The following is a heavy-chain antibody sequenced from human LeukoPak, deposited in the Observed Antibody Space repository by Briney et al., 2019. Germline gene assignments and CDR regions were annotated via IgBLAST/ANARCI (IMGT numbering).Heavy chain of an antibody. CDR2: ISASGGTT. D-gene: IGHD3-9*01. J-gene: IGHJ4*02. CDR3: AKGDVLPSYPTFDY. V-gene: IGHV3-23*01. Sequence: PGGSLRLSCAASGFTFSCYALSWVRQAPGKGLEWVSVISASGGTTYYADSVKGRFTISRDTSKDTVYLQMHSLRAEDTAVYYCAKGDVLPSYPTFDYWGQGTLVTVSS. CDR1: GFTFSCYA.